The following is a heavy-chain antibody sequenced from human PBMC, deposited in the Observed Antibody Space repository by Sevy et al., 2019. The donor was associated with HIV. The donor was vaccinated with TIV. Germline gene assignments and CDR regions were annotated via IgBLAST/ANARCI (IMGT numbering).Heavy chain of an antibody. CDR1: GYSISSGYY. CDR2: ISHSGST. Sequence: SETLSLTCVVSGYSISSGYYWGWIRQPPGKGLEWIGGISHSGSTYYNPSLKSRVTISVDTSKNQFSLKLSSVTAADTAVYYCARVWSGSTYYYYYGLDVWGQGTTVTVSS. V-gene: IGHV4-38-2*01. D-gene: IGHD1-26*01. CDR3: ARVWSGSTYYYYYGLDV. J-gene: IGHJ6*02.